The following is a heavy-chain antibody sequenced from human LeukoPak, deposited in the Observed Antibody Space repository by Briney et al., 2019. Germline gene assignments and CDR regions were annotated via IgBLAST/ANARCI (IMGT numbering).Heavy chain of an antibody. V-gene: IGHV3-21*01. J-gene: IGHJ3*02. CDR3: ARDRSSGTLDDAFDI. Sequence: GGSLRLSCAASGFTFSSYSMNWVRQARGKWLEWVSSISSSSSYIYYADSVKGRFTISRDNAKNSLYLQMNSLRAEDTAVYYCARDRSSGTLDDAFDIWGQVTMVTVSS. CDR1: GFTFSSYS. D-gene: IGHD3-22*01. CDR2: ISSSSSYI.